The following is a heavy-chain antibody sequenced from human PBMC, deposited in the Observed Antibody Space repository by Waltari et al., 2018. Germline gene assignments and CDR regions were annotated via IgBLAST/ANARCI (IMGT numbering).Heavy chain of an antibody. Sequence: QVQLQESGPGLVKPSETLSLICPVPGDSVSSDNYYWSWIRQPPGKGLEWIGYTYFSGTSNYNPSLKSRVTISVDTSKNQFSLHLTSVTAADTAVYYCARTTNGDYFGDYWGQGTLVTVSS. V-gene: IGHV4-61*01. D-gene: IGHD4-17*01. CDR2: TYFSGTS. CDR1: GDSVSSDNYY. CDR3: ARTTNGDYFGDY. J-gene: IGHJ4*02.